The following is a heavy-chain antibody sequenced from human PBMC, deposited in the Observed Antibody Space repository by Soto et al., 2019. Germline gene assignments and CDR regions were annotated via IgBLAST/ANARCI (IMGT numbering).Heavy chain of an antibody. J-gene: IGHJ4*02. CDR2: IYPRGSDT. CDR1: GYSFTTYW. Sequence: GESLAISCKGSGYSFTTYWIGWVRQMPGKGLEWMGIIYPRGSDTRYSPSFQGHITISAEKSISTAYLQINSLRAEDTAIYYCVRDLYRAATLPCLDHWGQGALVTVSS. CDR3: VRDLYRAATLPCLDH. V-gene: IGHV5-51*01. D-gene: IGHD1-26*01.